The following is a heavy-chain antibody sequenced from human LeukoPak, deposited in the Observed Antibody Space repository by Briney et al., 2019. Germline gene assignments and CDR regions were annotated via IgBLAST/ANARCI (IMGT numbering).Heavy chain of an antibody. Sequence: ASVKVSCKASGYTFTSYGISWVRQAPGQGLEWMGWINTNTGNPTYAQGFTGRFVFSLDTSVSTAYLQISSLKAEDTAVYYCARDSSSWAFDYWGQGTLVTVSS. D-gene: IGHD6-13*01. CDR2: INTNTGNP. V-gene: IGHV7-4-1*02. CDR3: ARDSSSWAFDY. J-gene: IGHJ4*02. CDR1: GYTFTSYG.